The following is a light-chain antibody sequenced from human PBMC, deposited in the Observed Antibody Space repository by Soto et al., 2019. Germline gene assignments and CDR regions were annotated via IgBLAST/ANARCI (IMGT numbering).Light chain of an antibody. CDR3: SSFAGSNNFPYV. CDR2: EIN. J-gene: IGLJ1*01. V-gene: IGLV2-8*01. Sequence: QSVLTQPPSASGSPGQSVTISCTGTSSDVGAYDYVSWYQQHPGKAPKLMIYEINKRPSGVPDRFSGSKSGNTASLTVSGLQAEDEADYYCSSFAGSNNFPYVFGPGTKV. CDR1: SSDVGAYDY.